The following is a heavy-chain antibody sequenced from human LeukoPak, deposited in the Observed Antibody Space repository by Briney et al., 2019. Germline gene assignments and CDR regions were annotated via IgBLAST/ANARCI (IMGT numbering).Heavy chain of an antibody. D-gene: IGHD3-10*01. CDR2: IKHDESEK. CDR1: GFSFNSDW. CDR3: VKDRYGSLDP. V-gene: IGHV3-7*03. Sequence: QSGRSLRLSCAASGFSFNSDWRDWVRQAPGKGLEWVANIKHDESEKNYLDSVKGRFTISRDNSKSTVYLEMNSLRAEDTAVYFCVKDRYGSLDPWGQGTLVTVSS. J-gene: IGHJ5*02.